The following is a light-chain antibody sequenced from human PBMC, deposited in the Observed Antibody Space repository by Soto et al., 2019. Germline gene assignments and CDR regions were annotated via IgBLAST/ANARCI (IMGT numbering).Light chain of an antibody. CDR1: QSVSSSY. J-gene: IGKJ1*01. V-gene: IGKV3-20*01. Sequence: EIVLTQSPGTLSLSPGERATLSCRASQSVSSSYLAWYQQKPGQAPRLLIYGASSRATGIPDRFSGSGSGTDFTLIINRLEPEDVAVYYCQQYGSSPRTFGQGTKVEIK. CDR2: GAS. CDR3: QQYGSSPRT.